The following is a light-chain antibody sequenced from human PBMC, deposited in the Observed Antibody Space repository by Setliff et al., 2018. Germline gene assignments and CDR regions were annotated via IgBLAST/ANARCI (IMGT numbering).Light chain of an antibody. V-gene: IGLV2-14*01. CDR1: SSDVGGYNY. J-gene: IGLJ1*01. CDR2: DVN. CDR3: SSYTSSSTYV. Sequence: QSALTQPASVSGSPGQSITISCTGTSSDVGGYNYVSWYQQHPGKAPKLMIYDVNKRPSGVSNRFSGSKSGNTASLTISGLQAEDEADYYCSSYTSSSTYVSGTGTKVTVL.